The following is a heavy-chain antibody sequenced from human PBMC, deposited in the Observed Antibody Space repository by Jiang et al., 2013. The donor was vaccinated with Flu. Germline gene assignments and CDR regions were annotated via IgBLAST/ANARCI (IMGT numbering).Heavy chain of an antibody. CDR3: ARSHYGDYPYYYYYYMDV. V-gene: IGHV4-4*02. J-gene: IGHJ6*03. CDR2: IYHSGST. Sequence: GLVKPSGTLSLTCAVSGGSISSSNWWSWVRQPPGKGLEWIGEIYHSGSTNYNPSLKSRVTISVDKSKNQFSLKLSSVTAADTAVYYCARSHYGDYPYYYYYYMDVWGKGTTVTVSS. D-gene: IGHD4-17*01. CDR1: GGSISSSNW.